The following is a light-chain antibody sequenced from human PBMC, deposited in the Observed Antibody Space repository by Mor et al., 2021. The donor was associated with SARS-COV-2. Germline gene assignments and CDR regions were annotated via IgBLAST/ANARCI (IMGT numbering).Light chain of an antibody. Sequence: GKAPKLLIYRASSLQSGVPSRFSGSGSGTQFTLTINSLQPYDFATYYFQQYNRTFGQWTKVEVK. CDR2: RAS. CDR3: QQYNRT. V-gene: IGKV1-5*03. J-gene: IGKJ1*01.